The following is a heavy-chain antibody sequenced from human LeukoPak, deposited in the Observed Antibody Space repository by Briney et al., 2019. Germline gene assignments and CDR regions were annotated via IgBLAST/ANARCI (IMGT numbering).Heavy chain of an antibody. D-gene: IGHD3-9*01. CDR1: GYTFTSYG. Sequence: ASVKVSCKASGYTFTSYGISWVRQAPGQGLEWMGWISAYNGNTNYAQKLQGRVTMTTDTSTSTAYMELRSLRSDDTAVYYCARGRAPLRYFDWLSDFDYWGQGTLVTVSS. CDR3: ARGRAPLRYFDWLSDFDY. CDR2: ISAYNGNT. J-gene: IGHJ4*02. V-gene: IGHV1-18*01.